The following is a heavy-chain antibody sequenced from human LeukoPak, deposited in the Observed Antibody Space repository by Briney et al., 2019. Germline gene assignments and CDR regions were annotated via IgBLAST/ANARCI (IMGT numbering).Heavy chain of an antibody. CDR2: IIPIFGTA. V-gene: IGHV1-69*13. Sequence: GASVKVSCKASGGTFSSYATSWVRQAPGQGLEWMGGIIPIFGTANYAQKFQGRVTITADESTSTAYMELSSLRSEDTAVYYCARGTVGGHYYDSSGYEPNDYWGQGTLVTVSS. J-gene: IGHJ4*02. CDR3: ARGTVGGHYYDSSGYEPNDY. D-gene: IGHD3-22*01. CDR1: GGTFSSYA.